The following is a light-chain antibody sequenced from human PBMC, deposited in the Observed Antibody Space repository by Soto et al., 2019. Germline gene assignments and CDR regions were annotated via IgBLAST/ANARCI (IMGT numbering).Light chain of an antibody. CDR2: NTD. V-gene: IGLV8-61*01. Sequence: QTVVTQEPSSSVSPGGTVTLTCALNSGSVSTSYYPSWYQQTPGQAPRTLIYNTDSRSSGVPDRFSGSILGNKAALTITGAQADDEGDYYCVLYVGSGIWVFGGGTKVTVL. CDR1: SGSVSTSYY. J-gene: IGLJ3*02. CDR3: VLYVGSGIWV.